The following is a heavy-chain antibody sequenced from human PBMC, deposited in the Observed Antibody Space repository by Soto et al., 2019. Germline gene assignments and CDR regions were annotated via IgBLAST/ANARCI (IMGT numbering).Heavy chain of an antibody. CDR3: ASGGHEYGDY. Sequence: QVQLVQSGAEVKKPGASVKVSCKASGYTFTSYYMHWVRQAPGQGLEWMGIINRSGGSTSYAEKCQGRVNMPRDTSTSTDYMELSSLRSEDTAVYYCASGGHEYGDYWGQGTLVSVSS. V-gene: IGHV1-46*03. J-gene: IGHJ4*02. CDR1: GYTFTSYY. CDR2: INRSGGST. D-gene: IGHD4-17*01.